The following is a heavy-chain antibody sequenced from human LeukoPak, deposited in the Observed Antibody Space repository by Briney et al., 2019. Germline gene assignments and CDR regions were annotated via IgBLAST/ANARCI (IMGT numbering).Heavy chain of an antibody. Sequence: PGGALRLSCTASGTTFTSAWMSWVLQAPGKGLEWVATISSDASYKHYVDSVRGRFTISRDNAKNSLYPEMRALRVEDTARYYCADLGYTDCGQGTLVTVSS. CDR1: GTTFTSAW. D-gene: IGHD5-18*01. CDR3: ADLGYTD. CDR2: ISSDASYK. V-gene: IGHV3-7*01. J-gene: IGHJ4*02.